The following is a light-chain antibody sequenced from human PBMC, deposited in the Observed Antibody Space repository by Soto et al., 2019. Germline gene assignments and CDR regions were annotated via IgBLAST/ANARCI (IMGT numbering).Light chain of an antibody. CDR1: LRVYSS. CDR2: AAS. J-gene: IGKJ5*01. CDR3: HQYNNWPPFT. V-gene: IGKV3-15*01. Sequence: EIVMTQSPATLSVSPGERATLSCRASLRVYSSLAWYQQRPGQAPRLLIYAASIRATGVPARFSGSGSGTEFTLTISSLQSEDSAVYYCHQYNNWPPFTFGQGTRLEIK.